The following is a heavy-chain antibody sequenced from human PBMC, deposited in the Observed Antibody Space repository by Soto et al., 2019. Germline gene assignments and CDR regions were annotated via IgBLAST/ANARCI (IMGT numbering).Heavy chain of an antibody. J-gene: IGHJ3*02. V-gene: IGHV3-21*01. CDR3: ARASRGNYAIDDAFDN. CDR2: ISSSSSYI. Sequence: GGSLRLSCAASGFTFSSYSMNWVRQAPGKGLEWVSSISSSSSYIYYADSVKGRFTISRDNAKNSLYLQMNSLRAEDTAVYYCARASRGNYAIDDAFDNWGQGTMVTVSS. CDR1: GFTFSSYS. D-gene: IGHD4-4*01.